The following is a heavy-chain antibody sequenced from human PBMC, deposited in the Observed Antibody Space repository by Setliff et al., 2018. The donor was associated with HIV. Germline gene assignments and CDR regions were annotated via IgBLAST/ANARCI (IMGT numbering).Heavy chain of an antibody. CDR2: ISAYNGNT. CDR1: GYTFTSYG. Sequence: GASVKVSCKASGYTFTSYGISWVRQAPGQGLEWMGWISAYNGNTNYAQKLQGRVTMTTDTSTSTAYMELRSLRSDDTAVYYCARDSEWGSYTFWTFDIWGQGTMVTVSS. D-gene: IGHD1-26*01. CDR3: ARDSEWGSYTFWTFDI. J-gene: IGHJ3*02. V-gene: IGHV1-18*01.